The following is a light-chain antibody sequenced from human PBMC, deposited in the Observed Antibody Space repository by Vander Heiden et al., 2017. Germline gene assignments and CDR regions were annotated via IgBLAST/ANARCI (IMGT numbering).Light chain of an antibody. CDR2: AAS. Sequence: DIQMTQSPSSLSASVGDRVTITCQASQSISSYLNWYQQKPGKAPKLLIYAASSLQSGVPSRFSGSGSGTDFTLTISSLQPEDFATYYCQQRDSASPITFGPGTRLEIK. CDR3: QQRDSASPIT. V-gene: IGKV1-39*01. CDR1: QSISSY. J-gene: IGKJ5*01.